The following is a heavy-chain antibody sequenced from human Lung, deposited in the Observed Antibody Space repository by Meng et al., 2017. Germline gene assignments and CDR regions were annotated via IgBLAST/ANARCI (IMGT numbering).Heavy chain of an antibody. CDR2: INHSGST. CDR1: GGSFSDYY. Sequence: QVHPELGGTGLFKPSEPLPVPCVIAGGSFSDYYWSWIRQPPGKGLEWIGEINHSGSTNYNPSLESRATISVDTSQNNLSLKLSSVTAADSAVYYCAGGPTTMAHDFDYWGQGTLVTVSS. J-gene: IGHJ4*02. CDR3: AGGPTTMAHDFDY. V-gene: IGHV4-34*01. D-gene: IGHD4-11*01.